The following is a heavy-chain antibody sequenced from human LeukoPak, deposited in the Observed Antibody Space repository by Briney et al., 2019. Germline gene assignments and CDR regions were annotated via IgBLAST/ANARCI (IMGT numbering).Heavy chain of an antibody. CDR2: IKQDGSEK. CDR3: ARDHSSGYFLYYYYGMDV. V-gene: IGHV3-7*01. J-gene: IGHJ6*02. CDR1: GFTFSSYW. D-gene: IGHD6-19*01. Sequence: GGSLRLSCAASGFTFSSYWMSWVRQAPGKGLEWVANIKQDGSEKYYVDSVKGRFTISRDNAKNSLYLQMNSLRVVDTAVYYCARDHSSGYFLYYYYGMDVWGQGTTVTVSS.